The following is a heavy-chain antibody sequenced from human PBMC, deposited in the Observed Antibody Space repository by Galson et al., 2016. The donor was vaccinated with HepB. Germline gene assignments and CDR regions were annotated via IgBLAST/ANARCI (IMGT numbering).Heavy chain of an antibody. Sequence: SLRLSCAASGFSFSNNAMHWVRQAPGKGLEWVAVIWYDGSNTYYADSVTGRFTISRDNSNHTLYLQMNSLRAEDTAVYYCPRDRFYGPFDSWGQGTLVAVSS. CDR1: GFSFSNNA. CDR2: IWYDGSNT. J-gene: IGHJ4*02. D-gene: IGHD2/OR15-2a*01. V-gene: IGHV3-33*01. CDR3: PRDRFYGPFDS.